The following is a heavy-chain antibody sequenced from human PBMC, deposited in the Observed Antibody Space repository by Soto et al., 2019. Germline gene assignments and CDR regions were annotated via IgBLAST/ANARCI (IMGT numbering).Heavy chain of an antibody. CDR1: GYTFTSYG. CDR3: ARDPLRSTYDCGMDV. V-gene: IGHV1-18*01. CDR2: MSGYNRDT. D-gene: IGHD3-3*01. Sequence: ASVKVSCKGSGYTFTSYGISWVRQAPGQGPERMGWMSGYNRDTSYAQNLQVRFTMTTDTSTRTAYTELRRLRSDDPGVYYCARDPLRSTYDCGMDVWGKATTVT. J-gene: IGHJ6*04.